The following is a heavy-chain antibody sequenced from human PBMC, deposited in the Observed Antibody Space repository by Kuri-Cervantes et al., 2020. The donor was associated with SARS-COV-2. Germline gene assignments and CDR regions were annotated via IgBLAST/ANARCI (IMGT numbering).Heavy chain of an antibody. CDR3: AKDSGSGFWSGYWSWGKLSGKHWFDP. CDR2: ISYDGSNK. CDR1: GFTFSSYS. Sequence: GESLKISCAASGFTFSSYSMNWVRQAPGKGLEWVAVISYDGSNKYYADSVEGRFTISRDNSKNTLYLQMNSLRAEDTAVYYCAKDSGSGFWSGYWSWGKLSGKHWFDPWGQGTLVTVSS. D-gene: IGHD3-3*01. V-gene: IGHV3-30*18. J-gene: IGHJ5*02.